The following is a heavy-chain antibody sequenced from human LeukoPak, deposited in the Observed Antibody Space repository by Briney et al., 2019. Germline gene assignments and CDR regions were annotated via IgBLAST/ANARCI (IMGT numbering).Heavy chain of an antibody. D-gene: IGHD3-22*01. CDR3: AKDRVYDSSGYSPYNWFDP. CDR1: GFTFSSYS. CDR2: ISSSSSYI. Sequence: GGSLRLSCAASGFTFSSYSMNWVRQAPGKGLEWVSSISSSSSYIYYADSVKGRFTISRDNSKNTLYLQMNSLRAEDTAVYYCAKDRVYDSSGYSPYNWFDPWGQGTLVTVSS. V-gene: IGHV3-21*04. J-gene: IGHJ5*02.